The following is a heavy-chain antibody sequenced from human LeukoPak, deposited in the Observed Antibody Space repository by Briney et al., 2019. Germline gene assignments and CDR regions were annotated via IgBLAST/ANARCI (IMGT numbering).Heavy chain of an antibody. CDR2: FDPEDGET. J-gene: IGHJ4*02. CDR3: ATTGIVVVVPAAMRSFNY. CDR1: GYTLTELS. D-gene: IGHD2-2*01. Sequence: ASVKVSCKVSGYTLTELSMHWVRQAPGKGLEWMGGFDPEDGETIYAQKFQGRVTMTEDTSTDTAYMELSSLRSEDTAVYYCATTGIVVVVPAAMRSFNYWGQGTLVTVSS. V-gene: IGHV1-24*01.